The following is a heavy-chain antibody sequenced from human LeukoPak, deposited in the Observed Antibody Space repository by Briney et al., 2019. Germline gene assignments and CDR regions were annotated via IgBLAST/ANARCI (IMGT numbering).Heavy chain of an antibody. J-gene: IGHJ4*02. CDR2: ISYDGSNK. CDR3: ARSGISPLDY. V-gene: IGHV3-30*03. D-gene: IGHD2-15*01. CDR1: GFTFSSYG. Sequence: GGSLRLSCAASGFTFSSYGMHWVRQAPGKGLEWVAVISYDGSNKYYADSVKGRFTISRNNSKNTLYLQMNSLRAEDTAVYYCARSGISPLDYWGQGTLVTVSS.